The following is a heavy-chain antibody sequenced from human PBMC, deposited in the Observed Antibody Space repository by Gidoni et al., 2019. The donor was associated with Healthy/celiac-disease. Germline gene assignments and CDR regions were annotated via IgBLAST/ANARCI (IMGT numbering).Heavy chain of an antibody. CDR3: AREKVDVVVAAHDAFDI. CDR2: MNPNSGNT. Sequence: QVQLVQSGAEVKKPGASVKVSCKASGYTFTSYEINWVRQATGQGLEWMGWMNPNSGNTGYAQKFQGRVTMTRNTSISTAYMELSSLRSEDTAVYYCAREKVDVVVAAHDAFDIWGQGTMVTVSS. D-gene: IGHD2-15*01. CDR1: GYTFTSYE. J-gene: IGHJ3*02. V-gene: IGHV1-8*01.